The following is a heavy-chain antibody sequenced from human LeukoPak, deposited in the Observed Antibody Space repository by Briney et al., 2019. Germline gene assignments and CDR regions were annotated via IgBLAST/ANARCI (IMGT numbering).Heavy chain of an antibody. CDR1: GFTFTSYA. V-gene: IGHV3-23*01. CDR2: ISGSGDST. D-gene: IGHD2-2*02. CDR3: AKRYCIRTSCYREIDY. Sequence: GGSLRLSCAASGFTFTSYAMSWVRQAPGKGLEWVSTISGSGDSTYYADFVKGRFTISRDNSRNTLYLQMNSLRAEDTAVYYCAKRYCIRTSCYREIDYWGQGTLVTVSS. J-gene: IGHJ4*02.